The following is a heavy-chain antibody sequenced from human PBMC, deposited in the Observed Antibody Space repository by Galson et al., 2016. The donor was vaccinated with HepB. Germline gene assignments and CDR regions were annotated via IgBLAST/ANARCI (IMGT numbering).Heavy chain of an antibody. V-gene: IGHV1-69*13. CDR1: GGTFSNYG. Sequence: SVKVSCKASGGTFSNYGITWVRQAPGQGLEWMGGIIPIFGTTNYTQKFQGRATITADESTSTAYMELSSLRSEDTAVYYCASYQMFYYDSSGYRTWSFDSWGQGTLVTVSS. D-gene: IGHD3-22*01. CDR3: ASYQMFYYDSSGYRTWSFDS. J-gene: IGHJ4*02. CDR2: IIPIFGTT.